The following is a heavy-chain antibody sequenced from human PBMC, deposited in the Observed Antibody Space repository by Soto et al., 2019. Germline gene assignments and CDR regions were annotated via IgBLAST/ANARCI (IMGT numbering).Heavy chain of an antibody. CDR2: IIPILGIA. CDR1: GGTFSSYT. Sequence: SVKVSCKASGGTFSSYTISWVRQAPGQGLEWMGRIIPILGIANYAQKFQGRVTITADKSTSTAYMELSSLRSEDTAVYYCARELSGYCSSTSCFAGFDPWGQGTLVTVSS. CDR3: ARELSGYCSSTSCFAGFDP. D-gene: IGHD2-2*01. J-gene: IGHJ5*02. V-gene: IGHV1-69*04.